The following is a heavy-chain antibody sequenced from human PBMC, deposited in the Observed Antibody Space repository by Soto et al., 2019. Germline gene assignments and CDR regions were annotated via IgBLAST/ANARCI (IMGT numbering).Heavy chain of an antibody. CDR2: IYYSGST. Sequence: QVQLQESGPGLVKPSQTLSLTCTVSGGSISSGDYYWSWIRQPPGKGLEWIGYIYYSGSTYYNPSLKSRATISVDTSKNQFSLKLSSVTAADTAVYYCARGVVVAANGHDYWGQGTLVTVSS. D-gene: IGHD2-15*01. J-gene: IGHJ4*02. CDR1: GGSISSGDYY. V-gene: IGHV4-30-4*01. CDR3: ARGVVVAANGHDY.